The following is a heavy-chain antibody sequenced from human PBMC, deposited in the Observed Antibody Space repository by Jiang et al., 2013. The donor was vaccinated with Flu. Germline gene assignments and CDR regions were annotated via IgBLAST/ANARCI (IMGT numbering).Heavy chain of an antibody. V-gene: IGHV2-5*02. CDR3: AHAYYYDSSGYYFPFDY. D-gene: IGHD3-22*01. CDR2: IYWDDDK. Sequence: WIRQPPGKALEWLALIYWDDDKRYSPSLKSRLTITKDTSKNQVVLTMTNMDPVDTATYYCAHAYYYDSSGYYFPFDYWGQGTLVTVSS. J-gene: IGHJ4*02.